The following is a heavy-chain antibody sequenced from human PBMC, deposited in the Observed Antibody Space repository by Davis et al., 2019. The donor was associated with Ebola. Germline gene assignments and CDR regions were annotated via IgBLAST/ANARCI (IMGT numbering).Heavy chain of an antibody. D-gene: IGHD3-3*01. CDR2: ISGTGSTI. J-gene: IGHJ6*03. CDR1: GFIFGDYY. CDR3: ARDTIFEGLYYYYYYMDV. V-gene: IGHV3-11*04. Sequence: GGSLRLSCAASGFIFGDYYMTWIRQAPGKGLEWVSCISGTGSTIYYADSVKGRFTISRDNSKNTLYLQMNSLRAEDTAVYYCARDTIFEGLYYYYYYMDVWGKGTTVTVSS.